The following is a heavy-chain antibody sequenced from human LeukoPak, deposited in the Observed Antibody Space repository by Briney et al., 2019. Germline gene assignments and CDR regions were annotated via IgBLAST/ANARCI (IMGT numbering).Heavy chain of an antibody. V-gene: IGHV4-38-2*02. J-gene: IGHJ3*02. CDR2: IHHSGGT. D-gene: IGHD1-26*01. Sequence: SETLSLTCTVSGYSISSGYYWGWIRQPPGKGLEWIGAIHHSGGTYYNPSLKSRVTISIDTSKNHFSLKLSSVTAADTAVYYCARDKFPLVGATGDDAFDIWGQGTMVAVSS. CDR1: GYSISSGYY. CDR3: ARDKFPLVGATGDDAFDI.